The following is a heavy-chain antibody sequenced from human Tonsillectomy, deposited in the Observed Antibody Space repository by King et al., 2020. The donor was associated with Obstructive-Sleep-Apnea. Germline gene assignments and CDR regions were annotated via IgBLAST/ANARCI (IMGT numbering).Heavy chain of an antibody. V-gene: IGHV4-59*08. D-gene: IGHD1/OR15-1a*01. CDR3: ARWNMWNAFDI. J-gene: IGHJ3*02. CDR2: IYYSGST. Sequence: VQLQESGPGLVKPSETLSPTCTVSGGSISSYYWSWIRQPPGKGLDWIGYIYYSGSTNYNPSLKSRVTISVETSKNQFSLKLTSVTAADTAVYYCARWNMWNAFDIWGQGTMVTVSS. CDR1: GGSISSYY.